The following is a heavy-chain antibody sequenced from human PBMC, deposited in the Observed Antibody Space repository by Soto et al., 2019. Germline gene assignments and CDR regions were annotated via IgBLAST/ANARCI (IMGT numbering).Heavy chain of an antibody. CDR3: ARDHRLTIFGVVTPYGMGV. Sequence: LSLTCTVSGGSIISYYWSWIRQPPGKGLEWIGYIYYSGSTNYNPSLKSRVTISVDTSKNQFSLKLSSVTAADTAVYYCARDHRLTIFGVVTPYGMGVWGQGTTVTVSS. CDR2: IYYSGST. J-gene: IGHJ6*02. CDR1: GGSIISYY. V-gene: IGHV4-59*01. D-gene: IGHD3-3*01.